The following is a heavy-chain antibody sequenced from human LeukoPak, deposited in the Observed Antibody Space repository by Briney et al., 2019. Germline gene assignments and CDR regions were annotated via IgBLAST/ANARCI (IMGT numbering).Heavy chain of an antibody. Sequence: SQTLSLTCTVSGGSISSGGYYWSWIRQHPGKGLECLGYIYYSGSTYYNPSLKSRVTISVDTSKNQFSLKLSSVTAADTAVYYCAKMGPLLGIPAAIGKYYFDYWGQGTLVTVSS. J-gene: IGHJ4*02. V-gene: IGHV4-31*03. CDR1: GGSISSGGYY. CDR2: IYYSGST. D-gene: IGHD2-2*01. CDR3: AKMGPLLGIPAAIGKYYFDY.